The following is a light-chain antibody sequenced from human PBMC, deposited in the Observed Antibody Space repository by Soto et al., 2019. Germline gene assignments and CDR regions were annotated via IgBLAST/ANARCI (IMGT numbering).Light chain of an antibody. CDR3: QQLNSYPRT. CDR1: QGISSY. V-gene: IGKV1-9*01. Sequence: DIQLTQSPSFLSASVGDRVTITCRASQGISSYLAWYQQKPGKAPKLLIYAASTLQSGVPSRFSGSGSATKFTLTISSLQPEDFATYYCQQLNSYPRTFGQGTKVESK. CDR2: AAS. J-gene: IGKJ1*01.